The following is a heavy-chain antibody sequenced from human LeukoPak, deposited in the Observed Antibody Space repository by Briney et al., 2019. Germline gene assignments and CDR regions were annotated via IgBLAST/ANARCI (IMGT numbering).Heavy chain of an antibody. CDR1: GFTFSNAW. D-gene: IGHD6-13*01. Sequence: GGSLRLSCAASGFTFSNAWMNWVRQAPGKGLEWVGRVKKKTDGGTTDYVAPVKDRFTISRDDSKNTLYLQMNSLRVEDTAMYYCAKDRSSSWTWTIDYWGQGTLVTVSS. CDR3: AKDRSSSWTWTIDY. J-gene: IGHJ4*02. V-gene: IGHV3-15*01. CDR2: VKKKTDGGTT.